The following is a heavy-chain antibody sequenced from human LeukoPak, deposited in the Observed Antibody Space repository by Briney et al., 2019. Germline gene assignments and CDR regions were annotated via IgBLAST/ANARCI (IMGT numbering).Heavy chain of an antibody. V-gene: IGHV3-30*03. Sequence: PGGSLRLSCAASGFTFSSYGMHWVRQAPGKGLEWVAVISYDGSNKYYADSVKGRFTISRDNSKNTLYLQMNSLRAEDTAVYYCAREDLPAGYSGSRSFDYWGQGTLVAVSS. D-gene: IGHD6-13*01. J-gene: IGHJ4*02. CDR1: GFTFSSYG. CDR2: ISYDGSNK. CDR3: AREDLPAGYSGSRSFDY.